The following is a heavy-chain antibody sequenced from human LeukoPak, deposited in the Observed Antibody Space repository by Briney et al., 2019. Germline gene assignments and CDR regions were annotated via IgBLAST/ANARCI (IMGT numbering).Heavy chain of an antibody. D-gene: IGHD2-2*01. CDR1: GFTFSSYA. V-gene: IGHV3-23*01. Sequence: GGSLRLSCAASGFTFSSYAMSWVRQAPGKRLEWVSAISGSGGSTYYADSVKGRFTISRDNSKNTLYLQMNSLRAEDTAVYYCVRGQLLTFYLFDPWGQGTLVTVSS. CDR2: ISGSGGST. J-gene: IGHJ5*02. CDR3: VRGQLLTFYLFDP.